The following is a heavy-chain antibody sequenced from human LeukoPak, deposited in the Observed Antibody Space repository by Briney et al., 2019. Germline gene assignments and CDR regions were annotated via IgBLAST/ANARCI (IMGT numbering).Heavy chain of an antibody. Sequence: GGSLRLSCAASGFILTTYALSWVRQAPGGGLQWVSAISSSGSDTYYTDSVKGRFTISRDNFKKTLYLQLSSLRAEDAAVYYCAKTTVSNGWYYFDYWGQGTLVTVSS. CDR2: ISSSGSDT. V-gene: IGHV3-23*01. CDR1: GFILTTYA. J-gene: IGHJ4*02. D-gene: IGHD6-19*01. CDR3: AKTTVSNGWYYFDY.